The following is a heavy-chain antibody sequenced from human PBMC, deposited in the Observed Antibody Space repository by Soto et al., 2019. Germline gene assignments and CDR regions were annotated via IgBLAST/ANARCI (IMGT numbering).Heavy chain of an antibody. V-gene: IGHV3-33*01. D-gene: IGHD3-10*01. CDR1: GFIFSNSL. Sequence: QVQLVESGGGVVQPGRSLRLSCAASGFIFSNSLMHWVRQAPGKGLEWVAVIWEDGSEEYYADSVKGRFTISRDNSRKTLDLQLNRLGVDDMAVYYCAREPEGSRFGLDSWGQGTLVTVSS. J-gene: IGHJ4*02. CDR2: IWEDGSEE. CDR3: AREPEGSRFGLDS.